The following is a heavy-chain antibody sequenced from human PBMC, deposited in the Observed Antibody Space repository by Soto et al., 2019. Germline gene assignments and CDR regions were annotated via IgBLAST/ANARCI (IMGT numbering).Heavy chain of an antibody. CDR3: TRRAGLGEGGGGSRAF. CDR1: GFAFTDAW. V-gene: IGHV3-15*07. CDR2: IKDNAQGGTA. J-gene: IGHJ4*02. Sequence: EVKMVESGGGLVEPGGSLRLSCAASGFAFTDAWMNWVRQAPGKGLEWVGRIKDNAQGGTAEYAAPVKDRVIMSRDDSKNTLYLQMSGLQTEDTGIYYCTRRAGLGEGGGGSRAFWGRGTLVAVSS. D-gene: IGHD1-26*01.